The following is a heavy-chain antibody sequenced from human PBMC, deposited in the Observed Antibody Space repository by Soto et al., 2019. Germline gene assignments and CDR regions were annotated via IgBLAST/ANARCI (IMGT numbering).Heavy chain of an antibody. CDR3: ASQNYCDDDCYVFDY. Sequence: QVQLLESGPGLVKPSGTLSLTCDVSGDSIVITNWWTWVRQSPGKGLEWIGEIHHSGSTNYNPSLKSRVIISVDKSRNQFSLRLSSVTAADTAVYYCASQNYCDDDCYVFDYWGQGTLVTVSS. D-gene: IGHD2-21*02. J-gene: IGHJ4*02. V-gene: IGHV4-4*02. CDR1: GDSIVITNW. CDR2: IHHSGST.